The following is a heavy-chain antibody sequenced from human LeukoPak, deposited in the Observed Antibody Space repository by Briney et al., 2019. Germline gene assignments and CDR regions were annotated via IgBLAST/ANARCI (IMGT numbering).Heavy chain of an antibody. CDR1: GFSFNTRGVG. J-gene: IGHJ4*02. Sequence: SGPTLVNPTQPLTLTCTFSGFSFNTRGVGVGWIRQPPGRALEWLALIYWDDDRRYSPSLKSRLTITKDTSKNQVVLTMTNMDPVDTATYFCAHRKYYYDSSVFDNWGQGTLVTVSS. D-gene: IGHD3-22*01. V-gene: IGHV2-5*02. CDR2: IYWDDDR. CDR3: AHRKYYYDSSVFDN.